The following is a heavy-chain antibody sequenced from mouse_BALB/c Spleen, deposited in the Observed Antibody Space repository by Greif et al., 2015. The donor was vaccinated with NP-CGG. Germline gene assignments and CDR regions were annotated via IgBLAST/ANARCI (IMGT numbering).Heavy chain of an antibody. J-gene: IGHJ2*01. D-gene: IGHD6-1*01. Sequence: EVQLQESGAELVKPGASVKLSCTASGFNIKDTYMHWVKQRPEQGLEWIGRIDPANGNTKYDPKFQGKATITADTSSNTAYLQLSSLTSEDTAVYYCARWAPQPGGFDYWGQGTTLTVSS. V-gene: IGHV14-3*02. CDR1: GFNIKDTY. CDR3: ARWAPQPGGFDY. CDR2: IDPANGNT.